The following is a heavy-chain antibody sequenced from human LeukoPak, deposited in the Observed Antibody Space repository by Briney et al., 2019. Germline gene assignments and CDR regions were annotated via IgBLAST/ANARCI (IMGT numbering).Heavy chain of an antibody. CDR1: GYTFTSYG. J-gene: IGHJ3*02. Sequence: ASVKVSCKASGYTFTSYGISRVRQAPGQGLEWMGWISAYNGNTNYAQKLQGRVTMTTDTSTSTAYMELRSLRSDDTAVYFCARDLRATVTTMDDAFDIWGQGTMVTVSS. CDR2: ISAYNGNT. D-gene: IGHD4-17*01. CDR3: ARDLRATVTTMDDAFDI. V-gene: IGHV1-18*01.